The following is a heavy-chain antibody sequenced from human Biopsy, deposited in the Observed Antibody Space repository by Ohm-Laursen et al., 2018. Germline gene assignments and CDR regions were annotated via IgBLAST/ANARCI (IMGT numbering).Heavy chain of an antibody. CDR3: ARDYDTSGYYYVS. V-gene: IGHV4-39*01. J-gene: IGHJ5*02. CDR1: GGSISNNNYS. CDR2: IFYRGST. D-gene: IGHD3-22*01. Sequence: SDTLSLTCTVSGGSISNNNYSWGWIRQPPGQGLEWIGSIFYRGSTHYKLSLKSRINISVDRSKNQFSLKLNSVSAADTAVYYCARDYDTSGYYYVSWGQGTLVTVSS.